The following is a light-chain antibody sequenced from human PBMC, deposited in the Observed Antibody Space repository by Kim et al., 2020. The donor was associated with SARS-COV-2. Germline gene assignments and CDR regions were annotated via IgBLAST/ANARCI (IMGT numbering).Light chain of an antibody. CDR3: SSYTSSSPYV. CDR1: SSDVGGYNY. CDR2: DVS. J-gene: IGLJ1*01. V-gene: IGLV2-14*01. Sequence: QSALTQPASVSGSPGQSITISCTGTSSDVGGYNYVSWYQQHPGKAPKLMIYDVSKRPSGVSNRFSGSKSGNTASLTISGLQAEDEDDYYCSSYTSSSPYVFGTGTKV.